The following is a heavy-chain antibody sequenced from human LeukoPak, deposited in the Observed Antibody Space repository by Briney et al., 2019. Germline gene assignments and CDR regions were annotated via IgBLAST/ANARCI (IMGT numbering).Heavy chain of an antibody. D-gene: IGHD3-3*01. CDR2: IKQDGSEK. V-gene: IGHV3-7*01. Sequence: PGGSLRLSCAASGFTFTSYWMSWVRQAPGKGLEWVANIKQDGSEKYYVDSVKGRFTISRDNAKNSLSLQMNSLRAEDTAVYYCARDPRYDFPMDAWGKGTTVTVSS. CDR3: ARDPRYDFPMDA. CDR1: GFTFTSYW. J-gene: IGHJ6*03.